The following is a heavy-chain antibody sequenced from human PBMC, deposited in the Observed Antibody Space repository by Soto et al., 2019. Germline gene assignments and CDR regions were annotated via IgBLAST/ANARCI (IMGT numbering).Heavy chain of an antibody. CDR2: ISSSSSYI. Sequence: GGSLRLSCVTSGFTFSNYAMSWVRQAPGKGLEWVSSISSSSSYIYYADSVKGRFTISRDNAKNSLYLQMNSLRAEDTAVYYCARDSAVLFDYWGQGALVTVSS. CDR1: GFTFSNYA. CDR3: ARDSAVLFDY. V-gene: IGHV3-21*01. D-gene: IGHD2-8*01. J-gene: IGHJ4*02.